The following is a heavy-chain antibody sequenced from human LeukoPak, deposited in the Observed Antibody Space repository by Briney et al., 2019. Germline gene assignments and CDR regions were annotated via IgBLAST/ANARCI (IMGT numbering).Heavy chain of an antibody. CDR2: IIPIFGTA. CDR3: AREIYSSSWYVSDAFDI. J-gene: IGHJ3*02. D-gene: IGHD6-13*01. Sequence: SVKVSCKASGGTFISYAISWVRQAPGQGLEWMGGIIPIFGTANYAQKFQGRVTITTDESTSTAYMELSSLRSEDTAVYYCAREIYSSSWYVSDAFDIWGQGTMVTVSS. V-gene: IGHV1-69*05. CDR1: GGTFISYA.